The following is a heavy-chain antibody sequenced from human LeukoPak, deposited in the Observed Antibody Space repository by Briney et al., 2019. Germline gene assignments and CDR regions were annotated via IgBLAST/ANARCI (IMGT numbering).Heavy chain of an antibody. D-gene: IGHD5-18*01. Sequence: GGSLRLSCAASGFTFSDYYMSWIRQAPGKGLEWASYISSSGSTIYYADSVKGRFTISRDNAKNSLYLQMNSLRAEDTAVYYCARERGPLRGYSYGFINWFDPWGQGTLVTVSS. J-gene: IGHJ5*02. CDR3: ARERGPLRGYSYGFINWFDP. CDR2: ISSSGSTI. CDR1: GFTFSDYY. V-gene: IGHV3-11*01.